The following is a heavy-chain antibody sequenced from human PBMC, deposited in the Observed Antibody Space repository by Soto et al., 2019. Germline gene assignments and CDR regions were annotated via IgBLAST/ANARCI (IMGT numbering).Heavy chain of an antibody. J-gene: IGHJ4*02. CDR1: GFSLTNDGVG. D-gene: IGHD2-15*01. CDR3: ARADDSYSVDY. Sequence: QVTLKESGPVLVKPTETLTLTCTVSGFSLTNDGVGVSWIRQPPGRALEWLAHIFSNDLKYYTTSLRSRLTISKDTSKSHVVLTMTNVDPADTATYYCARADDSYSVDYWGQGTLVTVSS. CDR2: IFSNDLK. V-gene: IGHV2-26*01.